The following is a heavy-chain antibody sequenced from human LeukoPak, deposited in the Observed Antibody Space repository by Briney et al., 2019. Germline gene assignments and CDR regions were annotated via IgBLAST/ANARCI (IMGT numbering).Heavy chain of an antibody. V-gene: IGHV3-30*18. CDR3: AKEGGTYGAPRYFDY. CDR1: EFTFSRYG. J-gene: IGHJ4*02. Sequence: GRSLRLSCAATEFTFSRYGMHWVRQAPGKGLEWVALISYDGSNSYYADSVKGRFTISRDNSKNTLYLQVNSLRPEDTAVYYCAKEGGTYGAPRYFDYWGQGTLVTVSS. D-gene: IGHD1-26*01. CDR2: ISYDGSNS.